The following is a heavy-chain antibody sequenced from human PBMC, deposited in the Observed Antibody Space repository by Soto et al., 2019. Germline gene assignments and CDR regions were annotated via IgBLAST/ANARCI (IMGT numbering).Heavy chain of an antibody. CDR3: AREGPAPYYYYGMDV. CDR1: GYTFTNYG. CDR2: ISGYNGNT. Sequence: QVQVVQSGDEVKKPGASVKVSCKASGYTFTNYGFSWVRQASGQGLEWMGWISGYNGNTKYAEKFQGRVTMTTDTSTSTAHMELRSLRFDDTAVYYCAREGPAPYYYYGMDVWGQGTAVTVSS. V-gene: IGHV1-18*01. J-gene: IGHJ6*02.